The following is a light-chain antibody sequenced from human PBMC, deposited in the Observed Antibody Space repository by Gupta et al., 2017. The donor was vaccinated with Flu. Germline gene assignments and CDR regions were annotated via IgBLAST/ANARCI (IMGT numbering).Light chain of an antibody. V-gene: IGLV2-14*01. J-gene: IGLJ1*01. CDR3: SSYAGSSTSV. Sequence: QSALTQPASVSGSPGQSITISCTGSSSDVGAYNFVSWYQQHPGKAPKLMVYDVSSRPSGVSNRFSGSKSGNTASLTISGLQAEDEGDYYCSSYAGSSTSVFGTGTKVTVL. CDR1: SSDVGAYNF. CDR2: DVS.